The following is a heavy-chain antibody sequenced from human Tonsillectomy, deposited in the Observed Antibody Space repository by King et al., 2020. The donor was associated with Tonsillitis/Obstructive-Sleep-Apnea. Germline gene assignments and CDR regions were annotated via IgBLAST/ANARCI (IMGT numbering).Heavy chain of an antibody. CDR1: GFTFSNAW. CDR2: IKTKTDGGTT. D-gene: IGHD3-22*01. J-gene: IGHJ5*02. CDR3: TTDAQTGGYST. Sequence: VQLVESGGGLVKPGGSLRLSCAASGFTFSNAWMSWVRQAPGKGLEWAGRIKTKTDGGTTDYAAPVKGRFTISRDDSKNTLYLQMNSLKTEDTAIYYCTTDAQTGGYSTWGQGTLVTVSS. V-gene: IGHV3-15*01.